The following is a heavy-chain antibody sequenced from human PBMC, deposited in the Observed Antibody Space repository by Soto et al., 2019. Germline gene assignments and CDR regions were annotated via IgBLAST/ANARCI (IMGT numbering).Heavy chain of an antibody. CDR2: IYYSGST. CDR3: ARGLAIVVVPAASPGAFDY. Sequence: SETLSLTCTVSGGSISSGGYYWSWIRQHPGKGLEWIGYIYYSGSTYYNPPLKSRVTISVDTSKNQFSLKLSSVTAADTAVYYCARGLAIVVVPAASPGAFDYWGQGTLVTVSS. D-gene: IGHD2-2*01. J-gene: IGHJ4*02. V-gene: IGHV4-31*03. CDR1: GGSISSGGYY.